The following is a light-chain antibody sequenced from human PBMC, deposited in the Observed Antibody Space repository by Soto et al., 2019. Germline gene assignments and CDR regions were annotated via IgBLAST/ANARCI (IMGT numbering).Light chain of an antibody. CDR1: QTVNNNY. Sequence: EIVLTQPPGPLSVSPGDRVTLSCRASQTVNNNYLAWYQQKPGQAPRLLIYGASTPATGTPARFSGSGSGTHFTLTVSRLEPEEFAVYYSHQYGGSSPCTFGPGTKV. V-gene: IGKV3-20*01. CDR3: HQYGGSSPCT. CDR2: GAS. J-gene: IGKJ1*01.